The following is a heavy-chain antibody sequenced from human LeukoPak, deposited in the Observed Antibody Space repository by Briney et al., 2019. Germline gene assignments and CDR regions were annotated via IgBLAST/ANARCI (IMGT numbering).Heavy chain of an antibody. CDR2: IYYSGST. CDR1: GGSISSGDYY. CDR3: ARGFRGVVVAPADYFDY. J-gene: IGHJ4*02. Sequence: SQTLSLTCTVSGGSISSGDYYWSWIRQPPGKGLEWIGYIYYSGSTYYNPALKSRITISVDTSKNQFSLKLSSVTAADTAVYYCARGFRGVVVAPADYFDYWGQGTLVTVSS. D-gene: IGHD2-2*01. V-gene: IGHV4-30-4*08.